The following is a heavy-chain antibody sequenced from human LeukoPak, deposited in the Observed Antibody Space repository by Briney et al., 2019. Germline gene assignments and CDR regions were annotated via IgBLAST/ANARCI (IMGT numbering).Heavy chain of an antibody. Sequence: ASVKVSCKASGYTFTGYYMHWVRQAAGQGLEWMGWINPNSGGTNYAQKFQGRVTMTRDTSISTAYMELSRLRSDDTAVYYCASGYYDSSGYYPARYWGQGTLVTVSS. D-gene: IGHD3-22*01. V-gene: IGHV1-2*02. CDR1: GYTFTGYY. J-gene: IGHJ4*02. CDR2: INPNSGGT. CDR3: ASGYYDSSGYYPARY.